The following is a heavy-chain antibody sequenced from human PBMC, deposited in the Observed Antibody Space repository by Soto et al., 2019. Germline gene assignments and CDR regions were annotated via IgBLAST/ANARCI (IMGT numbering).Heavy chain of an antibody. V-gene: IGHV2-5*02. J-gene: IGHJ5*02. CDR1: GFSLTTSGEG. Sequence: SGPTLVNPTQTLTLTCTFSGFSLTTSGEGVGWIRQPPGKALEWLGLIYWDDDKFYSPSLKSRLTITKDTSKNQVVLTMTNMDPVDTATYYCAHNVVHSRPVNWFDPWGQGTLVTVSS. CDR3: AHNVVHSRPVNWFDP. D-gene: IGHD2-15*01. CDR2: IYWDDDK.